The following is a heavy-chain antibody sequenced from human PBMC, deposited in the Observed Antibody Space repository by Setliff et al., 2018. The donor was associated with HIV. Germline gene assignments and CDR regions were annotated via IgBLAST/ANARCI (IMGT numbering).Heavy chain of an antibody. CDR2: ILYSGNS. J-gene: IGHJ4*02. Sequence: SETLSLTCTVSGASVASGDSYWSWIRLPAGKGLEWLGYILYSGNSNYNPSFKNRVTISLNEAKRQFSLDLKSVTSADTAVYYCATEGRGKLALFDHWGLGTLVAVSS. CDR1: GASVASGDSY. D-gene: IGHD3-10*01. CDR3: ATEGRGKLALFDH. V-gene: IGHV4-61*10.